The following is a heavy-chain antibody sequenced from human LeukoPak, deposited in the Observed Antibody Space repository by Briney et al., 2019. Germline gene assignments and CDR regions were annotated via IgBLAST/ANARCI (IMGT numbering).Heavy chain of an antibody. D-gene: IGHD4-17*01. CDR1: GFTFSSHS. CDR2: ISSSSNTI. Sequence: GGSLRLSCAASGFTFSSHSMNWVRQAPGKGLEWVSYISSSSNTIYYADSVKGRFTISRDNAKNSLYLQMNSLRDEDTAVYYCARHGALNDYGDYFDFWGQGTLVTVSS. J-gene: IGHJ4*02. V-gene: IGHV3-48*02. CDR3: ARHGALNDYGDYFDF.